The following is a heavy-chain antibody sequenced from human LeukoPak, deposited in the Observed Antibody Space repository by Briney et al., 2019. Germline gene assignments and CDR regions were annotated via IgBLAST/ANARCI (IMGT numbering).Heavy chain of an antibody. Sequence: ASVKVSCKASGYTFTRYDINWVRQATGQGLEWMGWMNPNSGNTGYAQKFQGRVTMTRNTSISTAYMELSSLRSEDTAVYYCARGHYDSSGYYYPNWFDPWGQGTLVTVSS. CDR1: GYTFTRYD. J-gene: IGHJ5*02. CDR3: ARGHYDSSGYYYPNWFDP. D-gene: IGHD3-22*01. CDR2: MNPNSGNT. V-gene: IGHV1-8*01.